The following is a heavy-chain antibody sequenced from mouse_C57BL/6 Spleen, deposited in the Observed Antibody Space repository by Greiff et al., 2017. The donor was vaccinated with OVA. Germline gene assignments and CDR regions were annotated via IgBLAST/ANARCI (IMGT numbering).Heavy chain of an antibody. Sequence: QVHVKQSGPELVKPGASVKISCKASGYAFSSSWMNWVKQRPGKGLEWIGRIYPGDGDTNYNGKFKGKATLTADKSSSTAYMQLSSLTSEDSAVYFCARGDGSSPAWFAYWGQGTLVTVSA. V-gene: IGHV1-82*01. CDR3: ARGDGSSPAWFAY. D-gene: IGHD1-1*01. CDR1: GYAFSSSW. CDR2: IYPGDGDT. J-gene: IGHJ3*01.